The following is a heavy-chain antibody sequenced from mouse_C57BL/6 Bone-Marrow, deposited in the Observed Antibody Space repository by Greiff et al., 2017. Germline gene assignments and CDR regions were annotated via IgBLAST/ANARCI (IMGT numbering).Heavy chain of an antibody. CDR3: ATLVSTPWFAY. CDR2: IWRGGST. CDR1: GFSLTSYG. Sequence: VQLQESGPGLVQPSQRLSITCTVSGFSLTSYGVHWVRQSPGKGLEWLGVIWRGGSTDYNAAFMSRLIITKDNSKSQVFFKMNSLQAYDTAIYYCATLVSTPWFAYWGQGTLVTVSA. J-gene: IGHJ3*01. D-gene: IGHD1-1*01. V-gene: IGHV2-5*01.